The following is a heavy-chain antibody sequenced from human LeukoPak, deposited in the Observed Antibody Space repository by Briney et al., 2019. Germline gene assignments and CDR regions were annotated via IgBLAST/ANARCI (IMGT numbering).Heavy chain of an antibody. D-gene: IGHD6-19*01. J-gene: IGHJ6*02. CDR1: GYTFTSYG. V-gene: IGHV1-18*01. CDR2: ISAYNGNT. CDR3: ARAGVTAVAGDYYYYGMDV. Sequence: ASVKVSCKASGYTFTSYGISWVRQAPGQGLEWMGRISAYNGNTNYAQKLQGRVTMTTDTSTSTAYMELRSLRSDDTAVYYCARAGVTAVAGDYYYYGMDVWGQGTTVTVSS.